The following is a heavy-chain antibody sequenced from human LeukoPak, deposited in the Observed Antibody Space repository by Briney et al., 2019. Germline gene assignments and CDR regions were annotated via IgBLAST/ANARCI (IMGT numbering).Heavy chain of an antibody. Sequence: SETLSLTCTVSGGSISSYYWSWIRQPPGKGLEWIGYMYYSGSTTYNPSLKSRVTISVETSKNQFSLRVTSVTAADTAVYYCVRHGPTSGTISIDYWGQGTLVTVSS. CDR3: VRHGPTSGTISIDY. CDR2: MYYSGST. CDR1: GGSISSYY. J-gene: IGHJ4*02. V-gene: IGHV4-59*08. D-gene: IGHD1-1*01.